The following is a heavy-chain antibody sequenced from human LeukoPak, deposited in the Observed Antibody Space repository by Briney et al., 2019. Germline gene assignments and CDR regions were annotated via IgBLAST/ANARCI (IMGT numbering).Heavy chain of an antibody. CDR3: ATVPIRTVTMVTVVRGHDVFDI. V-gene: IGHV3-49*03. J-gene: IGHJ3*02. CDR1: GFRFCDYA. CDR2: IRAKAGGGTT. D-gene: IGHD3-22*01. Sequence: GGALRVSCTASGFRFCDYAMTGLRQAPGRGRAGVGWIRAKAGGGTTEYAACVKGIFTISRDDSKSSAYLQMNSLQTEDTAVYVCATVPIRTVTMVTVVRGHDVFDIWGQGTMVTVSS.